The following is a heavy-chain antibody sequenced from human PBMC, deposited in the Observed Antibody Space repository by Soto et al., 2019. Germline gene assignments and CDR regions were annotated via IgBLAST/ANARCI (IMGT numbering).Heavy chain of an antibody. CDR1: GFTFSGYE. V-gene: IGHV3-48*03. CDR2: ISSSGSTI. J-gene: IGHJ6*02. D-gene: IGHD5-18*01. CDR3: ARDRRAMVSYYYYGMDV. Sequence: PGGSLRLSCAASGFTFSGYEMNWVRQAPGKGLEWVSYISSSGSTIYYADSVKGRFTISRDNAKNSLYLQMNSLRAEDTAVYYCARDRRAMVSYYYYGMDVWGQGTTVTVSS.